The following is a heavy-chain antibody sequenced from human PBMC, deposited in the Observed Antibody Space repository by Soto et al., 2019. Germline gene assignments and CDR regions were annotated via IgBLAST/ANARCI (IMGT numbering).Heavy chain of an antibody. CDR1: GYTFTSYD. V-gene: IGHV1-8*01. D-gene: IGHD6-13*01. Sequence: ASVKVSCKASGYTFTSYDSNWVRQATGQGLEWMGWMNPNSGNTGYAQKFQGRVTMTRNTSISTAYMELSSLRSEDTAVYYCARGSRLRIAAAGTGLYYYYMDVWGKGTTVTVSS. CDR3: ARGSRLRIAAAGTGLYYYYMDV. J-gene: IGHJ6*03. CDR2: MNPNSGNT.